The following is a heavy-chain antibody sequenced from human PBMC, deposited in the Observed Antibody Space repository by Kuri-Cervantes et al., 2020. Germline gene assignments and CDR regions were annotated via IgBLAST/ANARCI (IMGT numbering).Heavy chain of an antibody. D-gene: IGHD2-21*02. V-gene: IGHV4-39*07. CDR3: ARGPRVTLNWFDP. CDR1: GGSISSSSYY. J-gene: IGHJ5*02. CDR2: IYHSGST. Sequence: SETLSLTCTVSGGSISSSSYYWGWIRQPPGKGLEWIGSIYHSGSTYYNPSLKSRVTISVDTSKNQFSLKLSSVTAADTAVYYCARGPRVTLNWFDPWGQGTLVTVSS.